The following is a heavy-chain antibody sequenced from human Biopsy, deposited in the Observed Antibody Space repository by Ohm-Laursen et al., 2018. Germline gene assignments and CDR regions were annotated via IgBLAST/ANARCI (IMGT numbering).Heavy chain of an antibody. Sequence: VAAVKDSCKAPTGTFNSYGIIWVRQAPGQGLEWMGRIIPILRTTAYAQTFLGRVTITADSPTSTVDMELTSLTSDDTAVYFCAREAIGYQLPCDDWGQGTLVTVSS. CDR3: AREAIGYQLPCDD. CDR2: IIPILRTT. CDR1: TGTFNSYG. V-gene: IGHV1-69*11. D-gene: IGHD2-2*01. J-gene: IGHJ4*02.